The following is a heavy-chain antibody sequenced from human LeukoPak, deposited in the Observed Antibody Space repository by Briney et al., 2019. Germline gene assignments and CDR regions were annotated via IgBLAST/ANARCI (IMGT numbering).Heavy chain of an antibody. CDR2: ISSSSSYI. CDR1: GFTFSSYS. J-gene: IGHJ4*02. Sequence: GGSLRLSCAASGFTFSSYSMNWVRQAPGKGLEWVSSISSSSSYIYYADSVKGRFTISRDNAKNSLYLQMNSLRAEDTAVYYCARDRGYDYVWGSYRHHYYDSSGYIDYWGQGTLVTVSS. V-gene: IGHV3-21*01. CDR3: ARDRGYDYVWGSYRHHYYDSSGYIDY. D-gene: IGHD3-16*02.